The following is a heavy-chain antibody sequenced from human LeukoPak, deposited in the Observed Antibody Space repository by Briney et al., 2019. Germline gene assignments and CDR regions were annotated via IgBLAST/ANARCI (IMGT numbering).Heavy chain of an antibody. CDR2: ISSSGSTI. J-gene: IGHJ3*02. D-gene: IGHD3-22*01. CDR3: ATAPYYYDSSGYYYDAFDI. V-gene: IGHV3-11*01. Sequence: PGGSLRLSCAASGFTFSDYYMSWIRQAPGKGLEWVSYISSSGSTIYYADSVKGRFTISRDSAKNSLYLQMNSLRAEDTAVYYCATAPYYYDSSGYYYDAFDIWGQGTMVTVSS. CDR1: GFTFSDYY.